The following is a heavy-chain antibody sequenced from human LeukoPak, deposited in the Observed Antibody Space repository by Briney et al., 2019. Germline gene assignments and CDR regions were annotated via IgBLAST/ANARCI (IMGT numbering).Heavy chain of an antibody. D-gene: IGHD2-2*01. V-gene: IGHV4-30-4*08. CDR2: IYYSGST. Sequence: SETLSLTCTVSGGSVSSSSYYWGWIRQPPGKGLEWIGYIYYSGSTYYNPSLKSRVTISVDTSKNQFSLKLSSVTAADTAVYYCARPLPDCSSTSCYDAFDIWGQGTMVTDSS. J-gene: IGHJ3*02. CDR1: GGSVSSSSYY. CDR3: ARPLPDCSSTSCYDAFDI.